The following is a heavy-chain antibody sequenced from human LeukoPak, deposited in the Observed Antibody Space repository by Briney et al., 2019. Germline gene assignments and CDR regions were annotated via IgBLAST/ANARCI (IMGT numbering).Heavy chain of an antibody. J-gene: IGHJ3*02. V-gene: IGHV3-7*03. CDR3: ATEYRYVPLAFDI. CDR1: GFTFSSYW. CDR2: IKQDGSEK. Sequence: GGSLRLSCAAFGFTFSSYWMSWVRQAPGKGLEWVANIKQDGSEKYYVDSVKGRFTISRDNAKNSLYLQMNSLRAEDTAVYYCATEYRYVPLAFDIWGQGTMVTVSS. D-gene: IGHD5-18*01.